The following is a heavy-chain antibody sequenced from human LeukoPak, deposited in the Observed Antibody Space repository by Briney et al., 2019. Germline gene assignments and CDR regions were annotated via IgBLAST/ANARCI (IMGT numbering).Heavy chain of an antibody. J-gene: IGHJ4*02. V-gene: IGHV1-18*01. CDR2: ISAKNGNT. CDR3: ARASDISWPFEN. Sequence: ASVTASCKTSGYSFSNYVIIGLRQAPRQGREGMGWISAKNGNTKNSHKVQGRVTMTTDSSTNIAYLELRSLTSDDTAVYYCARASDISWPFENWGQGTLVTVSS. CDR1: GYSFSNYV. D-gene: IGHD6-13*01.